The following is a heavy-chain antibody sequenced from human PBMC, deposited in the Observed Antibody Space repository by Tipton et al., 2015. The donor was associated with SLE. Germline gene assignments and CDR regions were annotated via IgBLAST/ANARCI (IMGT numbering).Heavy chain of an antibody. CDR1: GGSISSHY. CDR3: ARDPFPTVTTGAFDI. Sequence: TLSLTCTVSGGSISSHYWGWIRQPPGKGLEWIGYIYYSGSTNYNPSLKSRVTISVDTSKNQFSLKLSSVTAADTAVYYCARDPFPTVTTGAFDIWGQGTMVTVSS. D-gene: IGHD4-17*01. V-gene: IGHV4-59*11. J-gene: IGHJ3*02. CDR2: IYYSGST.